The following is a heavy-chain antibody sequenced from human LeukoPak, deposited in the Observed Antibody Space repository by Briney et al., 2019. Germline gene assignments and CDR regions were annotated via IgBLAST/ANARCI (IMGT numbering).Heavy chain of an antibody. CDR1: GGTFSSYA. D-gene: IGHD5-24*01. CDR2: INPIFGTA. CDR3: ARGRDGYGSKDY. J-gene: IGHJ4*02. V-gene: IGHV1-69*13. Sequence: ASVKVSCKASGGTFSSYAISWVRQAPGQGLEWMGGINPIFGTANYAQKFQGRVTITADESTSTAYMELSSLRSEDTAVYYCARGRDGYGSKDYWGQGTLVTVSS.